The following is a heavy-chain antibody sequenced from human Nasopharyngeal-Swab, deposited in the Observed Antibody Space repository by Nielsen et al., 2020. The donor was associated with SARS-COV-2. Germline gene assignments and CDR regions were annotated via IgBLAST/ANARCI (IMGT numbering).Heavy chain of an antibody. D-gene: IGHD5-24*01. CDR1: GYTFSNYG. Sequence: ASVKVSCKTSGYTFSNYGLHWVRRAPGQRLEWMGWINAGNGNTKYSQKFQGRVTITRDTSARTVYMELSRLKSEGTAMYYCTSLSRDDYNFDWWGQGTLVTVSS. CDR2: INAGNGNT. J-gene: IGHJ4*02. V-gene: IGHV1-3*01. CDR3: TSLSRDDYNFDW.